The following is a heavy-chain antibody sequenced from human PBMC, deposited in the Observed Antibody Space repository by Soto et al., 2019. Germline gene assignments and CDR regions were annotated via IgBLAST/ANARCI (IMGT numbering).Heavy chain of an antibody. CDR3: ARDSIAAAGSDY. D-gene: IGHD6-13*01. V-gene: IGHV1-18*04. CDR1: GYTFTSYG. J-gene: IGHJ4*02. CDR2: ISAYNGNT. Sequence: APVKISCKASGYTFTSYGFSWVRQGTGQGLEWMGWISAYNGNTNYAQKLQGRVTMTTDTSTSTAYMELRSLRSDDTAVYYCARDSIAAAGSDYWGQGTLVTVSS.